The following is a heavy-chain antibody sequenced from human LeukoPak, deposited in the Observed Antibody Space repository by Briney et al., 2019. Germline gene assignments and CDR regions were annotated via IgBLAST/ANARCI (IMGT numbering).Heavy chain of an antibody. J-gene: IGHJ4*02. D-gene: IGHD2-15*01. Sequence: ASVKVSRKASGYTFTAYYIHWVRQAPGQGLEWMGWMNPNSGVTNYAQEFQGRVTMTRDTSIYTAYMELSRLRSDDTAVYYCAREEKVAAATIDYWGQGTRFTVSS. V-gene: IGHV1-2*02. CDR2: MNPNSGVT. CDR3: AREEKVAAATIDY. CDR1: GYTFTAYY.